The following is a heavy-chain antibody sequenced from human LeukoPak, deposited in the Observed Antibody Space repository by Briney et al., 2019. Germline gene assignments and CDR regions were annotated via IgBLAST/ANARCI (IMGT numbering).Heavy chain of an antibody. CDR1: RFTFTNHG. CDR3: ASHAAYTSDWRARTIDY. Sequence: GGSLRLSCGASRFTFTNHGTSWVRKAPGKGLEWVSAISGSGANTYYTDSVRGRFIISRDQSRKTLYLQMNRLRAEDTAIYYCASHAAYTSDWRARTIDYWGQGTLVTVSS. J-gene: IGHJ4*02. CDR2: ISGSGANT. V-gene: IGHV3-23*01. D-gene: IGHD6-19*01.